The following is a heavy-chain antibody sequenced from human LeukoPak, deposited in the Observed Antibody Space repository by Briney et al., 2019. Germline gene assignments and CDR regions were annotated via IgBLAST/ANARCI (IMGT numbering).Heavy chain of an antibody. J-gene: IGHJ4*02. CDR3: ARDRGYSYGSIDY. CDR1: GFTFSSYW. Sequence: PGGSLRLSCVASGFTFSSYWMSWVRQAPGKGLEWVANIKQDGSEKYYVDSVKGRFTISRDNAKNSLYLQMNSLRAEDTAVYYCARDRGYSYGSIDYWGQGTLVTVSS. D-gene: IGHD5-18*01. CDR2: IKQDGSEK. V-gene: IGHV3-7*01.